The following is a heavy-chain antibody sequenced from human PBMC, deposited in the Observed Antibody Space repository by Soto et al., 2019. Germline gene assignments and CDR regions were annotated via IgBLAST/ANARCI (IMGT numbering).Heavy chain of an antibody. D-gene: IGHD3-22*01. CDR2: IIPIFGTA. V-gene: IGHV1-69*13. CDR3: ARVRSMSSGYYYDYFDY. CDR1: GGTFSSYA. Sequence: ASVKVSCKASGGTFSSYAISWVRQAPGQGLEWMGGIIPIFGTANYAQKFQGRVTITADESTSTAYMELSSLRSEDTAVYYCARVRSMSSGYYYDYFDYWGQGTLVTVSS. J-gene: IGHJ4*02.